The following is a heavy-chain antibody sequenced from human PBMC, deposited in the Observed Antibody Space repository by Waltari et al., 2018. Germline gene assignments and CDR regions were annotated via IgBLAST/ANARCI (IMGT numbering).Heavy chain of an antibody. CDR2: INPYNGNT. CDR3: ARVRASGGNSAFDI. V-gene: IGHV1-18*01. D-gene: IGHD1-1*01. CDR1: GYNFRPYG. Sequence: QGQLVQSGAEVKKPGASVTVSCQASGYNFRPYGISWVRQAPGQGLEWMGWINPYNGNTNYAQMVKDRVTLTTDTSTSTAYMELRSLTSADTAVYYCARVRASGGNSAFDIWGQGTMVTVSS. J-gene: IGHJ3*02.